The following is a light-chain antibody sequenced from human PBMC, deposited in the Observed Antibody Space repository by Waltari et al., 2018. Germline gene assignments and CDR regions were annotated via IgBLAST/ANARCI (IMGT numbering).Light chain of an antibody. CDR2: TNS. J-gene: IGLJ3*02. CDR1: SSNMGTNT. V-gene: IGLV1-44*01. CDR3: AAWDDSLNGWV. Sequence: QSVLTQPPSASVTPGQRVSIPCSGGSSNMGTNTVTWYQQPPGTAPNLLIYTNSQRPSGVPDRFSGSKSGTSASLAISGLQSEDEADYYCAAWDDSLNGWVFGGGTKLTVL.